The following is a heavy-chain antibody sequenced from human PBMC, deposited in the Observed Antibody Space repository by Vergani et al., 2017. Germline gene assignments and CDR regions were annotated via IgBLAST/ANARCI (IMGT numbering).Heavy chain of an antibody. Sequence: QVQLQESGPGLVKPSQTLSLTCTVSGGSISSVGYYWSWIRQHPGKGLEWIGYIYYSGSTYYNPSLKSRVTISVDTSKNQFSLKLSSVTAADTAVYYCARLDSSGYDFDYWGQGTLVTVSS. D-gene: IGHD3-22*01. CDR2: IYYSGST. CDR3: ARLDSSGYDFDY. CDR1: GGSISSVGYY. V-gene: IGHV4-31*03. J-gene: IGHJ4*02.